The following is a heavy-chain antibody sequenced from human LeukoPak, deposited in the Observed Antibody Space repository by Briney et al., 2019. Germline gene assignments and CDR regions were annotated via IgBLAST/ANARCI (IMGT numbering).Heavy chain of an antibody. D-gene: IGHD3-10*01. CDR3: AKDAGSGSFDAFDY. V-gene: IGHV3-9*01. CDR2: ISWNSGSI. Sequence: PGGSLRLSCAASGFTFSSYWMHWVRQAPGKGLEWVSGISWNSGSIGYADSVKGRFTISRDNAKNSLYLQMNSLRAEDTALYYCAKDAGSGSFDAFDYWGQGTLVTVSS. CDR1: GFTFSSYW. J-gene: IGHJ4*02.